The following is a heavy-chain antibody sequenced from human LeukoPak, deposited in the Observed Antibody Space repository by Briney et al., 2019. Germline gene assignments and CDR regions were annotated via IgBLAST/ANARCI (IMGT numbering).Heavy chain of an antibody. V-gene: IGHV3-23*01. J-gene: IGHJ4*02. CDR1: GYSFASHW. CDR3: ANHKALRYLDY. D-gene: IGHD4-17*01. Sequence: GESLKISCKASGYSFASHWIGWVRQAPGKGLEWVSAISGSGGSTYYADSVKGRFTISRDNSKNTLYLQMNSPRAEDTAVYYCANHKALRYLDYWGQGTLVTVSS. CDR2: ISGSGGST.